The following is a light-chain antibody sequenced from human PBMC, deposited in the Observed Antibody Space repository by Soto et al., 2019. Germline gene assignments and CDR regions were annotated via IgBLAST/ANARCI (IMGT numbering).Light chain of an antibody. CDR1: QSVSSY. V-gene: IGKV3-20*01. J-gene: IGKJ1*01. CDR3: QQYGSSPWT. CDR2: GAS. Sequence: IVWTQSPAPLSLSPGERATLSCRASQSVSSYLAWYQQKPGQAPRLLIYGASNRATGIPDRFSGSGSGTDFTLTISRLEPEDFAVYYCQQYGSSPWTFGQGTKVDIK.